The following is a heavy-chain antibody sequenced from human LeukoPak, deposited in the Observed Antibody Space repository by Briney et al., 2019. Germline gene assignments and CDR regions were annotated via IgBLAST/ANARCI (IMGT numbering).Heavy chain of an antibody. Sequence: GGSLRLSCAASGFTFSSYSMNWVRQAPGKGLEWVSYISSSSGTIYYADSVKGRFTISRDNAKNSLYLQMNSLRAEDTAVYYCARESYYDSSPYDYWGQGTLVTVSS. D-gene: IGHD3-22*01. CDR1: GFTFSSYS. V-gene: IGHV3-48*01. CDR2: ISSSSGTI. J-gene: IGHJ4*02. CDR3: ARESYYDSSPYDY.